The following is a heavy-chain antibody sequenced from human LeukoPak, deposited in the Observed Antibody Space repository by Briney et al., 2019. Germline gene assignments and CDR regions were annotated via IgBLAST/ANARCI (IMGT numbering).Heavy chain of an antibody. V-gene: IGHV3-30*18. CDR3: AKELYSGSYSPGKGFGP. J-gene: IGHJ5*02. Sequence: GGSLRLSCAASGFTFSSYAMSWVRQAPGKGLEWVAVISYDGSNKYYADSVKGRFTISRDNSKNTLYLQMNSLRAEDTAVYYCAKELYSGSYSPGKGFGPWGQGTLVTVSS. D-gene: IGHD1-26*01. CDR1: GFTFSSYA. CDR2: ISYDGSNK.